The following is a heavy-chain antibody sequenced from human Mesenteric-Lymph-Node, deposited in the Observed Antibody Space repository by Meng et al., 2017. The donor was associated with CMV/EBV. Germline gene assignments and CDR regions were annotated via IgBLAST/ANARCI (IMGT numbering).Heavy chain of an antibody. Sequence: GSISIRSYYWGLVRQPPGTGLEWIGSIFYTGSTYYNPSLKSRVTISVDTSRNQFSLRLSSVTAADTAVYYCAQVVVAATQLPFHWGQGTLVTVSS. CDR3: AQVVVAATQLPFH. V-gene: IGHV4-39*01. J-gene: IGHJ4*02. D-gene: IGHD2-15*01. CDR2: IFYTGST. CDR1: GSISIRSYY.